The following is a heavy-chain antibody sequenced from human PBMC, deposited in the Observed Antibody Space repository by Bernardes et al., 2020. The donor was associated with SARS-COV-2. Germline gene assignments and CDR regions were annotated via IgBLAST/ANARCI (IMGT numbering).Heavy chain of an antibody. CDR3: ARDFGCSGGSCYYFDY. J-gene: IGHJ4*02. V-gene: IGHV3-20*04. CDR2: INWNGGST. D-gene: IGHD2-15*01. CDR1: GFTFDDYG. Sequence: GGSLRLSCAASGFTFDDYGMSWVRQAPGKGLEWVSGINWNGGSTGYADSVKGRFTISRDNAKNSLYLQMNSLRAEDTALYYCARDFGCSGGSCYYFDYWGQGTLVTVSS.